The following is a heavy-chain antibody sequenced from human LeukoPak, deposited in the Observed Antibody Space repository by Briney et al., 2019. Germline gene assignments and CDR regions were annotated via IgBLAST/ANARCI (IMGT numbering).Heavy chain of an antibody. CDR2: IYYSGRT. Sequence: PSETLSLTCTVSGVSISSTSYYWGWIRQPPGKGLEWIGSIYYSGRTYYNPSLKSRVTTSVDTSKNQFSLKLSSVTAADTAVYYCARGVDPGGWYGLPSYYYYYMDVWGKGTTVTISS. V-gene: IGHV4-39*07. CDR1: GVSISSTSYY. D-gene: IGHD6-19*01. J-gene: IGHJ6*03. CDR3: ARGVDPGGWYGLPSYYYYYMDV.